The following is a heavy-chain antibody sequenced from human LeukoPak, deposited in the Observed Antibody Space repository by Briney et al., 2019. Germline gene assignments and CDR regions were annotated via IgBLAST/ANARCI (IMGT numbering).Heavy chain of an antibody. CDR3: ARVVVPAADPFDI. Sequence: ASVKVSCKASGYTFTGYYIHWVRQAPGQGLEWMGRINPNSGGTNYGQKFQGRVTMTRDTSISTAYMELSRPISDDTAVYYCARVVVPAADPFDIWGQGTMVTVSS. V-gene: IGHV1-2*06. D-gene: IGHD2-2*01. CDR2: INPNSGGT. CDR1: GYTFTGYY. J-gene: IGHJ3*02.